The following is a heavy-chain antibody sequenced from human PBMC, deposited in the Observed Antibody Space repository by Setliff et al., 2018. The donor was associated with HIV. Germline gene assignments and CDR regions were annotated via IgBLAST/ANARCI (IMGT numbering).Heavy chain of an antibody. CDR2: IYHSGST. V-gene: IGHV4-31*03. CDR3: ARDEGAGPVDS. D-gene: IGHD1-26*01. CDR1: GGSIRSGSYY. Sequence: LSLTCTVSGGSIRSGSYYWSRIRQHPEKGLEWIGYIYHSGSTYYNPSLKSRVSISIDMSKNQFYLKLNSVTAADTAVYYCARDEGAGPVDSWGRGTLVTVSS. J-gene: IGHJ4*02.